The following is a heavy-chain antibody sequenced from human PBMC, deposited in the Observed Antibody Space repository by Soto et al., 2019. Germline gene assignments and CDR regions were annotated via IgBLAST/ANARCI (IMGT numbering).Heavy chain of an antibody. V-gene: IGHV5-10-1*01. CDR3: ARNGAAIWLGY. Sequence: GESLKISCKTSGYTFSGHCISWVRQVPGKGLQWMGNIDHSDSYINYNPAFRGHVTFSVDKSKSTAYLHWRSLGPSDTAIYYCARNGAAIWLGYWGQGTMVTVSS. CDR2: IDHSDSYI. J-gene: IGHJ4*02. D-gene: IGHD6-19*01. CDR1: GYTFSGHC.